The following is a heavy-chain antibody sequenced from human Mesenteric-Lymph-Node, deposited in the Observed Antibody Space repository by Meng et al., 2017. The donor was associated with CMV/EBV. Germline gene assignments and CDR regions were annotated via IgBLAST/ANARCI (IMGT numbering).Heavy chain of an antibody. V-gene: IGHV3-66*01. Sequence: VPLVVDGGVLVQTGGSLRLSCAASGFNVRDKYMSWVRQAPGKGLEWVCIIYRGDNTYYIDSVKDRFTVSRDNSKNTMYLQMNSLRVEDTAVYYCTGDSVSNPNLDYWGQGTLVTVSS. CDR2: IYRGDNT. CDR1: GFNVRDKY. CDR3: TGDSVSNPNLDY. D-gene: IGHD3-10*01. J-gene: IGHJ4*02.